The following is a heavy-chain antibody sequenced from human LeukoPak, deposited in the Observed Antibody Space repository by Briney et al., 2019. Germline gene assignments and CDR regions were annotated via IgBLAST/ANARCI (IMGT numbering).Heavy chain of an antibody. Sequence: SETLSLTCTVSGGSISSYYWSWIRQPPGKGLEWIGYIYYSGSTNYNPSLKSRVTISVDTSKNQFSLKLSSVTAAGTAVYYCARDLRELPKKGHAFDIWGQGTMVTVSS. CDR1: GGSISSYY. V-gene: IGHV4-59*01. CDR3: ARDLRELPKKGHAFDI. D-gene: IGHD1-26*01. J-gene: IGHJ3*02. CDR2: IYYSGST.